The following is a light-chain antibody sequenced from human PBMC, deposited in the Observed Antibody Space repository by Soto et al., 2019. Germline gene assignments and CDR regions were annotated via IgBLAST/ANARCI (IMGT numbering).Light chain of an antibody. V-gene: IGLV2-14*03. J-gene: IGLJ1*01. Sequence: QSALTQPASVSGSPGQSITIYCIGTGSDIGGYNYVSWYQQHPGKAPTLMIYDVWARPLGVSYRFSGSKSGNTASLTISGLQGDDEADYYCSSYTADMTYVFGTGTKVTVL. CDR3: SSYTADMTYV. CDR2: DVW. CDR1: GSDIGGYNY.